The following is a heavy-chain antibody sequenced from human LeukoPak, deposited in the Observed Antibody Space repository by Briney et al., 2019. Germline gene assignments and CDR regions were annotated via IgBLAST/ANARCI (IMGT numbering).Heavy chain of an antibody. Sequence: PSETLSLTCTVSGGSISSSSYYWGWIRQPPGKGLEWIGYIYYSGSTNYNPSLKSRVTISVDTSKNQFSLKLSSVTAADTAVYYCARGGEWLLYGMDVWGQGTTVTVSS. CDR1: GGSISSSSYY. J-gene: IGHJ6*02. CDR2: IYYSGST. D-gene: IGHD5-12*01. V-gene: IGHV4-61*05. CDR3: ARGGEWLLYGMDV.